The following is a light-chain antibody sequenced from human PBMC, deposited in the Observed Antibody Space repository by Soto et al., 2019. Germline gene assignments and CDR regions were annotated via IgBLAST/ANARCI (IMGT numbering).Light chain of an antibody. J-gene: IGLJ1*01. CDR1: SSNMESNT. CDR2: TND. CDR3: AIWDDSLNGHV. V-gene: IGLV1-44*01. Sequence: QSALTPPPSASGTPGQRVTISCYGRSSNMESNTVHWFQQFPGTAPRLLISTNDQRPSGVPDRFIGSNSGTSASLAISGFPFEDEAGYYFAIWDDSLNGHVCATGTKGTVL.